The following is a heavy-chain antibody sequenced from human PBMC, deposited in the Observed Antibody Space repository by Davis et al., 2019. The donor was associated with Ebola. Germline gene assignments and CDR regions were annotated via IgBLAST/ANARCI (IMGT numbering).Heavy chain of an antibody. CDR1: GFSFSRYA. J-gene: IGHJ4*02. Sequence: GESLKISCAASGFSFSRYAMSWVRQAPGKGLEWVSVILGGSGSTYYADSVKGRFTISRDNSKNTLYLQMNSLRAEDTAVYYCARINSYGDFDYWGQGTLVTVSS. CDR3: ARINSYGDFDY. V-gene: IGHV3-23*01. D-gene: IGHD5-18*01. CDR2: ILGGSGST.